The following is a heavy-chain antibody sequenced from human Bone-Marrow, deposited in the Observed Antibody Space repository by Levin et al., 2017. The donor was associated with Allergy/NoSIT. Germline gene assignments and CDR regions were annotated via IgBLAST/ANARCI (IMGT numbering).Heavy chain of an antibody. CDR3: AKGEMWELTTALYYYYGMDV. CDR2: ISGSGGST. Sequence: GESLKISCAASGFTFSSYAMSWVRQAPGKGLEWVSAISGSGGSTYYADSVKGRFTISRDNSKNTLYLQMNSLRAEDTAVYYCAKGEMWELTTALYYYYGMDVWGQGTTVTVSS. J-gene: IGHJ6*02. D-gene: IGHD1-26*01. CDR1: GFTFSSYA. V-gene: IGHV3-23*01.